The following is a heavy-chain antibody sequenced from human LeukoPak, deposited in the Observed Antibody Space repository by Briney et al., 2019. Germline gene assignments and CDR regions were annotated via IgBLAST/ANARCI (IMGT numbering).Heavy chain of an antibody. J-gene: IGHJ4*02. CDR3: TTGGYYDSSGYYYYFDY. V-gene: IGHV3-15*01. Sequence: GGSLRLSCAASGFRFNNAWMSWVRQAPGKGLEWVGRIKSKTGGGTRDYAAPVKGRFTISRDDSKNTLYLQMNSLKTEDTAVYYCTTGGYYDSSGYYYYFDYWGQGTLVTVSS. CDR2: IKSKTGGGTR. D-gene: IGHD3-22*01. CDR1: GFRFNNAW.